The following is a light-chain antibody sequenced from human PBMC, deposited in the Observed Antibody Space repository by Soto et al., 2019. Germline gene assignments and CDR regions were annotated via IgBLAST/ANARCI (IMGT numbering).Light chain of an antibody. CDR1: KGISNS. CDR2: DAS. J-gene: IGKJ3*01. CDR3: QEYASAPFT. Sequence: DIQMTQSPSSLSASVGDRVTITCRASKGISNSLAWFQRGPVKVPKLLIYDASTLHLGVTSLFSGSGSGTDFTLTIISLQPEDFANCYWQEYASAPFTFGTGTNVDIK. V-gene: IGKV1-27*01.